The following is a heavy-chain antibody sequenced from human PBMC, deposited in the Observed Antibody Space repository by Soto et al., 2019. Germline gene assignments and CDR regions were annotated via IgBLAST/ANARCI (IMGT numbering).Heavy chain of an antibody. Sequence: EVQLVESGGGLVQPGGSLRLSCAASGFTFSSYAMHWVRQAPGKGLEYVSAISSNGGSTYYANSVKGRFTISRDNSKNTLYLQMCSLRAEDMAVYYCARSPYYYDSSGYPFDYWGQGTLVTVSS. J-gene: IGHJ4*02. D-gene: IGHD3-22*01. CDR2: ISSNGGST. CDR3: ARSPYYYDSSGYPFDY. CDR1: GFTFSSYA. V-gene: IGHV3-64*01.